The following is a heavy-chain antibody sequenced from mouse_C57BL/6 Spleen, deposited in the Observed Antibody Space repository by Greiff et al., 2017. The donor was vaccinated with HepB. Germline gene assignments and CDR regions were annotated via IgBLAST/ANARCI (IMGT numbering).Heavy chain of an antibody. CDR1: GYTFTSYW. V-gene: IGHV1-7*01. Sequence: QVQLKQSGAELAKPGASVKLSCKASGYTFTSYWMHWVKQRPGQGLEWIGYINPSSGYTKYNQKFKDKATLTADKSSSTAYMQLSSLTYEDSAVYYCARGSNYEGDAMDYWGQGTSVTVSS. CDR2: INPSSGYT. CDR3: ARGSNYEGDAMDY. J-gene: IGHJ4*01. D-gene: IGHD2-5*01.